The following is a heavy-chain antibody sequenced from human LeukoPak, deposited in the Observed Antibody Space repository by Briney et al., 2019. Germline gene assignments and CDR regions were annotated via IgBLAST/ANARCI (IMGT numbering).Heavy chain of an antibody. CDR3: ARFNDYGDYNNWFDP. D-gene: IGHD4-17*01. Sequence: SETLSLTCAVYGGSFSGYYWSWIRQPPGKGLEWIGYIYYSGSTNYNPSLKSRVTISVDTSKNQFSLKLSSVTAADTAVYYCARFNDYGDYNNWFDPWGQGTLVTVSS. CDR2: IYYSGST. J-gene: IGHJ5*02. CDR1: GGSFSGYY. V-gene: IGHV4-59*01.